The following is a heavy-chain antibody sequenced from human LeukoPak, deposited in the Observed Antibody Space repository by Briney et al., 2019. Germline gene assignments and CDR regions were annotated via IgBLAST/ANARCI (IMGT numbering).Heavy chain of an antibody. J-gene: IGHJ4*02. V-gene: IGHV3-7*03. CDR1: GFTFSNYW. D-gene: IGHD4/OR15-4a*01. CDR3: ATGDYGVHGDY. CDR2: INQDGDKK. Sequence: GGSLRLSCAASGFTFSNYWMTWVRQAPGKGLEWVAHINQDGDKKYYVDSVKGRFTIFRDNAKNSLYLQMNSLRAEDTAVYYCATGDYGVHGDYWGQGILVTVSS.